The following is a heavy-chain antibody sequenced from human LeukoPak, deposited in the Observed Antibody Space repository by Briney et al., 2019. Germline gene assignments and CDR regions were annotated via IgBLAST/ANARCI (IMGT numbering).Heavy chain of an antibody. CDR1: GGSLSSYY. J-gene: IGHJ5*02. Sequence: SETLSLTCTVSGGSLSSYYWSWIRQPPGEGPEWIGDIFDSGSTNYNPSLKSRVTISVDTSKNQFSLKLSSVTAADTAVYYCARAKIEGTYNWFDPWGQGTLVTVSS. V-gene: IGHV4-59*01. CDR3: ARAKIEGTYNWFDP. CDR2: IFDSGST.